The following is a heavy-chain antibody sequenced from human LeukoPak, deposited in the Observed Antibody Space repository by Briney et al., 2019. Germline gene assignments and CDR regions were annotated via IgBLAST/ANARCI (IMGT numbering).Heavy chain of an antibody. D-gene: IGHD3-3*01. J-gene: IGHJ4*02. Sequence: GGSLRLSCAASGFTFDDYAMHWVRQAPGKGLEWVSGISWNSGSIGYADSVKGRFIISRDNAKNSLYLQMNSLRAEDTALYYCAKGTYYDFWSGYLDYWGQGTLVTVSS. CDR1: GFTFDDYA. CDR2: ISWNSGSI. V-gene: IGHV3-9*01. CDR3: AKGTYYDFWSGYLDY.